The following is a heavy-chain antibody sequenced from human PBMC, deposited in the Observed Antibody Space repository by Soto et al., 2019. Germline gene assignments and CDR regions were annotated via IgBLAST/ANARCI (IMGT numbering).Heavy chain of an antibody. CDR2: ISYDGSNK. Sequence: QVQLVESGGGVVQPGRSLRLSCAASGFTFSSYAMHWVRQAPGKWLEGVAVISYDGSNKYYADSVKGRFTISRDNSKNTLYLQMNSLRAEDTAVYYCARPRYSYGYYFDYWGQGTLVTVSS. CDR1: GFTFSSYA. J-gene: IGHJ4*02. D-gene: IGHD5-18*01. V-gene: IGHV3-30-3*01. CDR3: ARPRYSYGYYFDY.